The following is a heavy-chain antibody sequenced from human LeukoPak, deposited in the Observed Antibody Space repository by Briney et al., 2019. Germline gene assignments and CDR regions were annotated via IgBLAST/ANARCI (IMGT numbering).Heavy chain of an antibody. V-gene: IGHV1-69*13. Sequence: SVKVSCKASGGTFSSYAISWVRQAPGQGLEWMGGIIPIFGTANYAQKFQGRVTITADESTSTAYMELSSLRSEDTAVYYCARDRSGYSYGGWLPFDYWGQGTLVTVSS. D-gene: IGHD5-18*01. CDR2: IIPIFGTA. J-gene: IGHJ4*02. CDR1: GGTFSSYA. CDR3: ARDRSGYSYGGWLPFDY.